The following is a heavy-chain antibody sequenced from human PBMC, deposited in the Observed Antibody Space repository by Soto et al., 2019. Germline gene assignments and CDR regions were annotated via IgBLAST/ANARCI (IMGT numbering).Heavy chain of an antibody. CDR1: GFTFSSYG. CDR3: AKNFRAHRQWLVDAFDI. V-gene: IGHV3-30*18. Sequence: GGSLRLSCAASGFTFSSYGMHWVRQAPGKGLEWVAVISYDGSNKYYADSVKGRFTISRDNSKNTLYLQMNSLRAEDTAVYYCAKNFRAHRQWLVDAFDIWGQGTMVTVSS. CDR2: ISYDGSNK. D-gene: IGHD6-19*01. J-gene: IGHJ3*02.